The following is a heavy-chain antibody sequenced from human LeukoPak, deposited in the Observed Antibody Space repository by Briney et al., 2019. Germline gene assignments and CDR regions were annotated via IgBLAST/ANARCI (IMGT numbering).Heavy chain of an antibody. CDR2: IKQDGSEK. CDR1: GFTFRNHW. J-gene: IGHJ6*02. CDR3: ARESLVVRKVVYYYYGMDV. V-gene: IGHV3-7*01. D-gene: IGHD2-15*01. Sequence: GGSLRLSCAASGFTFRNHWMTWVRQAPGEGLEWVANIKQDGSEKYYVGSVKGRFTISRDNAKSSLYLQMNSLRAADTAVYYCARESLVVRKVVYYYYGMDVWGQGTTVTVSS.